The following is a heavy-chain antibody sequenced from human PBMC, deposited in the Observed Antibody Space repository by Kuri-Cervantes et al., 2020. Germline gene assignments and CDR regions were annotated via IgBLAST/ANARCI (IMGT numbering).Heavy chain of an antibody. Sequence: LSLTCAVSTFTFNNYAVNWVRQAPGKGLEWVSAISGSGGSTYYADSVKGRFTISRDNSKNTLYLQMNSLRAEDTAVYYCVMVRGVILTNYYGMDVWGQGTTVTVSS. D-gene: IGHD3-10*01. CDR1: TFTFNNYA. J-gene: IGHJ6*02. CDR3: VMVRGVILTNYYGMDV. V-gene: IGHV3-23*01. CDR2: ISGSGGST.